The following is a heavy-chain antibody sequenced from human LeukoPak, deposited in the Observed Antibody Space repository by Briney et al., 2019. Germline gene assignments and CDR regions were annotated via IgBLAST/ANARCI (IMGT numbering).Heavy chain of an antibody. CDR2: IYYSGST. CDR1: GGSISSSSYY. CDR3: ARRYSNNAFDI. Sequence: SETLSLTCTVSGGSISSSSYYWGWIRQPPGKGLEWIGSIYYSGSTYYNPSLKSRVTISVDTSKNQFSLKLSSVTAADTAVYYCARRYSNNAFDIWGQGTMVTVSS. V-gene: IGHV4-39*01. J-gene: IGHJ3*02. D-gene: IGHD4-11*01.